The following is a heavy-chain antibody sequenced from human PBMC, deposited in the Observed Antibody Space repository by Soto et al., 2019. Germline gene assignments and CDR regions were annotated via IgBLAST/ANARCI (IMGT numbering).Heavy chain of an antibody. V-gene: IGHV4-34*01. Sequence: XGTLSLTCAVYGGSFSGYYWSWIRQPPGKGLEWIGEINHSGSTNYNPSLKSRVTISVDTSKNQFSLKLSSVTAADTAVYYCARSRVRGYCSGGSCYAPNWLDPWGQGTLVIVSS. D-gene: IGHD2-15*01. J-gene: IGHJ5*02. CDR1: GGSFSGYY. CDR2: INHSGST. CDR3: ARSRVRGYCSGGSCYAPNWLDP.